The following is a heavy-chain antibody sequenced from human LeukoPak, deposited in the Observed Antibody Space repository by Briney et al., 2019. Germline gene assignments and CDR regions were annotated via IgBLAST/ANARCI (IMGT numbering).Heavy chain of an antibody. Sequence: GGSLRLSCAASGFTFSSYWMSWVRQAPGKGLEWVANIKQDGSEKYYVDSVKGRFTISRDNAKNSLYLQMNSLRAEDTAVYYCAREPYYDFWSDQGYYFDYWGQGTLVTVSS. CDR3: AREPYYDFWSDQGYYFDY. CDR1: GFTFSSYW. J-gene: IGHJ4*02. D-gene: IGHD3-3*01. CDR2: IKQDGSEK. V-gene: IGHV3-7*03.